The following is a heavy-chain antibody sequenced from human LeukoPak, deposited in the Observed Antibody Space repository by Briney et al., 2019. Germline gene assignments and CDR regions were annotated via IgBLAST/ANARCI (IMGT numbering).Heavy chain of an antibody. D-gene: IGHD2-2*01. CDR2: INLNSGGT. V-gene: IGHV1-2*02. Sequence: ASVKVSCKASGYTFTGYYMHWVRQAPGQGLEWMGWINLNSGGTNYAQKFQGRVTMTRDTSISTAYMELSRLRSDDTAVYYCARDLGYCSSTSCYDNWFDPWGQGTLVTVSS. J-gene: IGHJ5*02. CDR1: GYTFTGYY. CDR3: ARDLGYCSSTSCYDNWFDP.